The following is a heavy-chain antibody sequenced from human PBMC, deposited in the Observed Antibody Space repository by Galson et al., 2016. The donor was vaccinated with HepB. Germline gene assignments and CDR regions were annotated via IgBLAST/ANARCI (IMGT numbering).Heavy chain of an antibody. V-gene: IGHV3-53*01. Sequence: PLRLSCAASGISVSNSYMSWVRQAPGKGLEWVSVLYAAGSTFYAGSAKGRFTISRDNSKNTLYLQMNSLRVEDTAVYYCARDTSYGGQEVYWGRGTLVTVSS. J-gene: IGHJ4*02. D-gene: IGHD4-23*01. CDR3: ARDTSYGGQEVY. CDR1: GISVSNSY. CDR2: LYAAGST.